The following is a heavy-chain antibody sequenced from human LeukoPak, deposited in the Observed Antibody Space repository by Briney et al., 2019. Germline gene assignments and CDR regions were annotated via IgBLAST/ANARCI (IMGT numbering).Heavy chain of an antibody. CDR1: GFTFSSYA. Sequence: PGRSLRLSCAASGFTFSSYAMHWVRQAPGKGLEWVAVISYDGSNKYYADSVKGRFTISRDNSKNTLYLQMNSLRAEDTAVYYCAKDGVGCSSTDCYRKNYFDYWGQGTLVTVSS. V-gene: IGHV3-30-3*01. CDR3: AKDGVGCSSTDCYRKNYFDY. D-gene: IGHD2-2*01. CDR2: ISYDGSNK. J-gene: IGHJ4*02.